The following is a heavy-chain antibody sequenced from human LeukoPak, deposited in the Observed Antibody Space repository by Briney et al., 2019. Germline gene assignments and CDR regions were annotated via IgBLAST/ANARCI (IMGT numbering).Heavy chain of an antibody. J-gene: IGHJ6*02. Sequence: GGSLRLSCAASGFTFDDYGMSWVRQAPGKGLEWVSGINWNGSSTGYADSVKGRFTISRDNAKNSLYLQMNSLRAEDTALYHCARDRPRSPFNNSYGYYYYYGMDVWGQGTTVTVSS. V-gene: IGHV3-20*01. D-gene: IGHD5-18*01. CDR3: ARDRPRSPFNNSYGYYYYYGMDV. CDR2: INWNGSST. CDR1: GFTFDDYG.